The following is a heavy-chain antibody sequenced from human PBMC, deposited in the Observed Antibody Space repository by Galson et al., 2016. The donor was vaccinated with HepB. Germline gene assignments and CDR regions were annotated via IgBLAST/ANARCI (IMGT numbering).Heavy chain of an antibody. D-gene: IGHD4-23*01. V-gene: IGHV3-53*01. CDR3: AGYGGNPV. J-gene: IGHJ4*02. Sequence: SLRLSCAAAGFTVSDNHVTWIRQAPGKGLECVSVIFGRGNPYYADSVEGRFTIARDNARNTVYLQMNSLRTEDTAVYYCAGYGGNPVGGQGTLVTVSS. CDR2: IFGRGNP. CDR1: GFTVSDNH.